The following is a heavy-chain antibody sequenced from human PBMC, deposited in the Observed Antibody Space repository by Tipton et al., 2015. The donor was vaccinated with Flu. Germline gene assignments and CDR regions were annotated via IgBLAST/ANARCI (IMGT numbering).Heavy chain of an antibody. V-gene: IGHV3-9*01. J-gene: IGHJ6*02. CDR2: INRKGNSV. CDR1: GFTFDDYA. D-gene: IGHD5-18*01. Sequence: SLRLSCAASGFTFDDYAMYWVRQAPGKGLEWVSSINRKGNSVGYADSVKGRFTMSRDNAKNALYLQMKSLRVEDTALYYCAKDHKRDASMDYYYHHGMDVWGRGTTVTVSS. CDR3: AKDHKRDASMDYYYHHGMDV.